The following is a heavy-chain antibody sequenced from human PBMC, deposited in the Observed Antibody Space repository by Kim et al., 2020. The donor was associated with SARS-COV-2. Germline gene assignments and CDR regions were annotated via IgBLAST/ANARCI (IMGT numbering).Heavy chain of an antibody. D-gene: IGHD1-20*01. CDR2: INTNTGNP. Sequence: ASVKVSCKASGYTFTSYAINLVRQAPGQGLEWMGWINTNTGNPTYAQGYTGRFVFSFATSVSTAYLQISSLKADDTAVYYCARSITGSNYYYYYMDVWGK. CDR1: GYTFTSYA. CDR3: ARSITGSNYYYYYMDV. J-gene: IGHJ6*03. V-gene: IGHV7-4-1*02.